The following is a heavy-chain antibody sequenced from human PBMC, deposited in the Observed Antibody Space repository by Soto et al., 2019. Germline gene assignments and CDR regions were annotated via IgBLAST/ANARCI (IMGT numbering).Heavy chain of an antibody. D-gene: IGHD6-6*01. V-gene: IGHV1-69*06. Sequence: SVKVSCKASGGTFSSYAISWVRQAPGQGLEWMGGIIPIFGTANYAQKFQGRVTITADKSTSTAYMELSSLRSEDTAVYYCARAPLDIAAPLYGMDVWGQGTTVTVSS. CDR1: GGTFSSYA. CDR2: IIPIFGTA. J-gene: IGHJ6*02. CDR3: ARAPLDIAAPLYGMDV.